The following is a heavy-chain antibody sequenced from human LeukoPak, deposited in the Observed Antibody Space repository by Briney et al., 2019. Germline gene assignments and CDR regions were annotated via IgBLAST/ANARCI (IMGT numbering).Heavy chain of an antibody. CDR1: GFTFSSYA. CDR3: AKDRWGQQLVRNWFDP. V-gene: IGHV3-23*01. Sequence: GGSLRLSCAASGFTFSSYAMSWVRQAPGKGLEWVSAISGSGASTYYADSVKGRFTISRDNSKNTLYLQMNSLRAEDTAVYYCAKDRWGQQLVRNWFDPWGQGTLVTVSS. J-gene: IGHJ5*02. CDR2: ISGSGAST. D-gene: IGHD6-13*01.